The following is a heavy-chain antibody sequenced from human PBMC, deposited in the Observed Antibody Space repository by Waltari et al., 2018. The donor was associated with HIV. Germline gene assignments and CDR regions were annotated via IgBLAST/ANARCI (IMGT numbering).Heavy chain of an antibody. J-gene: IGHJ3*02. V-gene: IGHV3-33*06. CDR1: GFPFSSYG. CDR2: IWSDGYNK. D-gene: IGHD3-16*01. Sequence: QVYLMESGGGVVQPGGPLKLSCAASGFPFSSYGMHWVRQAPGKGLEWVAVIWSDGYNKFYADSVRGRFTFSRDNSKYTLSLQMNSLRAEDTALYYCVKERGPFNGFDIWGQGTMVTVSS. CDR3: VKERGPFNGFDI.